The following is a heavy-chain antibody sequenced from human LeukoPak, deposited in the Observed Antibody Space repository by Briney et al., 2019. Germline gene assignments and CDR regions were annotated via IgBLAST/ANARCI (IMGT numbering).Heavy chain of an antibody. CDR3: ARGRVVPAAKYNWFDP. CDR2: INHSGST. Sequence: SETLSLTCAVYGGSFSGYYWSWIRQPPGKGLEWIGEINHSGSTNYNPSLKSRVTISVDTSKNQFSLKLSSVTAADTAVYYCARGRVVPAAKYNWFDPWGQGTLVTASS. J-gene: IGHJ5*02. CDR1: GGSFSGYY. V-gene: IGHV4-34*01. D-gene: IGHD2-2*01.